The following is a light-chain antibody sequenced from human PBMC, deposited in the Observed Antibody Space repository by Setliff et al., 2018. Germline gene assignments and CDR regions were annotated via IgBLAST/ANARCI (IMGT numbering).Light chain of an antibody. CDR2: SNN. J-gene: IGLJ1*01. CDR3: AAWDDSLTGSDV. Sequence: QSALTQPPSTSGTPGQRVTISCSGSSSNIGGNTVNWYQQLPGTAPRLLIFSNNDRPSGVSNRFTGSKSGTSASLTISGLQSEDEGDYYCAAWDDSLTGSDVFGTGTKVTV. V-gene: IGLV1-44*01. CDR1: SSNIGGNT.